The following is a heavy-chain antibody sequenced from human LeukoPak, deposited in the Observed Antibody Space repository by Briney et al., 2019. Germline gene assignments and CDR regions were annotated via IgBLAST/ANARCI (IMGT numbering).Heavy chain of an antibody. J-gene: IGHJ6*03. V-gene: IGHV4-34*01. Sequence: SETLSLTCAVYGGSFSGYYWSWIRQPPGKGLEWIGEINHSGSTNYNPSLKSRVTISLDTSKNQFSLKLTSVTAADTAVYYCARVSWFPGTSYYYMDVWGKGTTVTVSS. D-gene: IGHD1-1*01. CDR2: INHSGST. CDR1: GGSFSGYY. CDR3: ARVSWFPGTSYYYMDV.